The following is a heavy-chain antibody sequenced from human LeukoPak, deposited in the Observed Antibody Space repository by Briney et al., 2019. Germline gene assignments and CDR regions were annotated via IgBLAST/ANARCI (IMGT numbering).Heavy chain of an antibody. CDR2: IYYSGST. CDR1: GGSISSYY. CDR3: ARDRYSGYEGSWFDP. D-gene: IGHD5-12*01. V-gene: IGHV4-59*01. J-gene: IGHJ5*02. Sequence: SETLSLTCTVSGGSISSYYWSWIRQPPGKGLERIGYIYYSGSTNYNPSLKSRVTISVDTSKNQFSLKLSSVTAADTAVYYCARDRYSGYEGSWFDPWGQGTLVTVSS.